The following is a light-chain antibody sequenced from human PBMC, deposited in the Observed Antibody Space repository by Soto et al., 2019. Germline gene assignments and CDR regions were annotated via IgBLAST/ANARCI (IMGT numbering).Light chain of an antibody. Sequence: EVGMTQSPATLSVSPGERATLSCRASQSVSSNLAWYQQKPGQAPSLLIYGASTRATGIPARFSGSGSGTEFTLTISSLQSEDFAVYYCQQYNNWWTFGQGTKVDIK. CDR1: QSVSSN. CDR3: QQYNNWWT. J-gene: IGKJ1*01. V-gene: IGKV3-15*01. CDR2: GAS.